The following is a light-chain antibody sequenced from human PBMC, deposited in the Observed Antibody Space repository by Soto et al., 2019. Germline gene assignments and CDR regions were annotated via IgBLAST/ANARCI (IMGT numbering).Light chain of an antibody. Sequence: QSALTQPPSATGSPGQSVTISCTGTSSDVGNYNYVSWCQQHPGKAPKLMIYEVTKRPSGVPDRFSGSKSGNTASLTVSGLQAADEADYYCSSYAGSKTLFGGGTKLTVL. V-gene: IGLV2-8*01. CDR3: SSYAGSKTL. J-gene: IGLJ3*02. CDR2: EVT. CDR1: SSDVGNYNY.